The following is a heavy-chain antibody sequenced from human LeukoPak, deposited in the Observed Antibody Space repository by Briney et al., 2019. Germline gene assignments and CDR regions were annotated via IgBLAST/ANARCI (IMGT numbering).Heavy chain of an antibody. V-gene: IGHV1-8*01. CDR2: MNPNSGNT. J-gene: IGHJ6*02. Sequence: ASVKVSCKASGYAFTSYDINWVRQATGQGLEWMGWMNPNSGNTGYAQKFQGRVTMTRSTSISTAYMELSRLRSEDTAVYYCASGYYGTNYYYYYGMDVWGQGTTVTVSS. CDR1: GYAFTSYD. CDR3: ASGYYGTNYYYYYGMDV. D-gene: IGHD1-14*01.